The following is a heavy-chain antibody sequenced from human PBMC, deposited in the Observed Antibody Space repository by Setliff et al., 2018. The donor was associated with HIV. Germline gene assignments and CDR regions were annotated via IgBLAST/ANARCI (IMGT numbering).Heavy chain of an antibody. CDR3: ARMVRGLILRGYHYHADV. CDR2: ITHSEGT. D-gene: IGHD3-10*01. CDR1: GGSFDNYF. J-gene: IGHJ6*03. V-gene: IGHV4-34*01. Sequence: SETLSLTCAVYGGSFDNYFWTWIRQSPERGLEWIGEITHSEGTTYSPYLKSRLTISLDTSKNQISLKLTSVTAADTAVYYCARMVRGLILRGYHYHADVWGKGTTVTV.